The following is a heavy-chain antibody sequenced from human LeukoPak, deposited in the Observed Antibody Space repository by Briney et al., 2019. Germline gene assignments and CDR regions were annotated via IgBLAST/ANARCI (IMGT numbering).Heavy chain of an antibody. D-gene: IGHD3-3*01. V-gene: IGHV3-74*01. J-gene: IGHJ3*02. CDR1: AFTFSSYW. CDR2: INSDGSST. Sequence: TGGSLRLSWPASAFTFSSYWMHWVRHAPGKGLVWVSRINSDGSSTSYADSVKGRFTISRDNAKNTLYLQMNSLRAEDTAVYYCARLTIFGASDAFDIWGQGTMVTVSS. CDR3: ARLTIFGASDAFDI.